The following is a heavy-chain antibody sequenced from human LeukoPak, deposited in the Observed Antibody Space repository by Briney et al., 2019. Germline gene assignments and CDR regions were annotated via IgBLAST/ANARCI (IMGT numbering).Heavy chain of an antibody. J-gene: IGHJ5*02. CDR3: AKEGFALGLFDP. V-gene: IGHV3-23*01. D-gene: IGHD2-21*01. CDR2: ISGSGTNT. Sequence: GGSLRLSCAASGFTFSSYAMSWVRQAPGKGLEWVSVISGSGTNTYYADSVKGRFTISRDNSKNTLYLQMNSLRAEDTAVYYCAKEGFALGLFDPWGQGTLVTVSS. CDR1: GFTFSSYA.